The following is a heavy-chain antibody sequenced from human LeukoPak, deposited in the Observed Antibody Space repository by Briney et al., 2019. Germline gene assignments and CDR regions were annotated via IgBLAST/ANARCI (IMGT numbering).Heavy chain of an antibody. Sequence: PGGSLRLSCAASGFTFSTYAMSWVRQAPGKGLEWVSIIYSGDSTYYADSVKGRFTISRDNSKNTLYLQMSSLRAEDTAVYYCARDLRFLGGMDVWGQGTTVTVS. CDR2: IIYSGDST. CDR1: GFTFSTYA. J-gene: IGHJ6*02. D-gene: IGHD3-3*01. CDR3: ARDLRFLGGMDV. V-gene: IGHV3-23*01.